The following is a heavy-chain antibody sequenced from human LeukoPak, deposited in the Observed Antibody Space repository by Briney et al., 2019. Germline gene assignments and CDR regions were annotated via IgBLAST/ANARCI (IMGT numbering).Heavy chain of an antibody. V-gene: IGHV1-46*01. CDR1: GYTFTTYY. Sequence: ASVKVSCKASGYTFTTYYMHWMRQAPGQGLEWMGIMNPSGGSTNYAQKFQGRVTMTRDTSTSTVYMELSSLRSEDTAVYFCARPTYCSSTRCYTGGGFDYWGQGTLVTVSS. J-gene: IGHJ4*02. D-gene: IGHD2-2*02. CDR2: MNPSGGST. CDR3: ARPTYCSSTRCYTGGGFDY.